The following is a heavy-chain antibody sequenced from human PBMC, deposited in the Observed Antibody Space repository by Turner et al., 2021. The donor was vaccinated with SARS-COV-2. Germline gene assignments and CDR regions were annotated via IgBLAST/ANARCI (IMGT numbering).Heavy chain of an antibody. J-gene: IGHJ4*02. CDR1: GFTFRYYA. Sequence: QVQLVESGGGVVQPGRSLRLPCAASGFTFRYYAMPWVRQAPGKGLEWVAVISYDGSNKYYADSVKGRFTISRDNSKNTLYLQMNSLRAEDTAVYYCARDLDNGEWERLGMDYWGQGSLVTVSS. CDR3: ARDLDNGEWERLGMDY. V-gene: IGHV3-30*04. CDR2: ISYDGSNK. D-gene: IGHD1-26*01.